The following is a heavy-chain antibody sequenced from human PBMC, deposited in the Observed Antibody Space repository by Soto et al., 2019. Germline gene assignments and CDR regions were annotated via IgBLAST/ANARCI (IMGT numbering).Heavy chain of an antibody. Sequence: QVQLVQSGAEVKKPGSSVKVSCKASGGTFSSYAISWVRQAPGQGLEWMGGIIPIFGTADYAQKFQGRVTITADESTGTAYMDLSSLRSEDTAVYYCARHLGGNHYYYGMDVWGQGTTVTVSS. D-gene: IGHD3-16*01. CDR1: GGTFSSYA. CDR3: ARHLGGNHYYYGMDV. V-gene: IGHV1-69*12. CDR2: IIPIFGTA. J-gene: IGHJ6*02.